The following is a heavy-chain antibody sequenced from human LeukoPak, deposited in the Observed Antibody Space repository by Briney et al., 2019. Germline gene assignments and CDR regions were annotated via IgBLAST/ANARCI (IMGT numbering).Heavy chain of an antibody. CDR1: GFTFNTYA. V-gene: IGHV3-23*01. J-gene: IGHJ4*02. CDR3: AKGVDFDY. Sequence: GGSLRLSCAASGFTFNTYAMTWVRQAPGKGLEWVSGISDSGGSTYYADSVKGRFTISRDNSKNTLYLQMNSLRAEDTAIYYCAKGVDFDYWGQGTLVTVSS. CDR2: ISDSGGST.